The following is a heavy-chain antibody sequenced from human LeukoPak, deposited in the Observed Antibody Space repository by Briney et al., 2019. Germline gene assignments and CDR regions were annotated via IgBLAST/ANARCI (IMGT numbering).Heavy chain of an antibody. CDR1: GGTFSSYA. J-gene: IGHJ6*03. Sequence: SVKVSCKASGGTFSSYAISWVRQAPGQGLEWMGGIIPIFGTANYAQKFQGRVTITADESTSTAYMELSSLRSEDTAVYYCARGAYGRSWSQTLYYYYYMDVWGKGTTVTVSS. D-gene: IGHD6-13*01. CDR2: IIPIFGTA. CDR3: ARGAYGRSWSQTLYYYYYMDV. V-gene: IGHV1-69*13.